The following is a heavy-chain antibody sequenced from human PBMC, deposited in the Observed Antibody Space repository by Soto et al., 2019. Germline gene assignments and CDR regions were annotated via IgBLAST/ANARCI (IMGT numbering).Heavy chain of an antibody. CDR1: GGSISSSNW. CDR2: IYHSGST. CDR3: ARVYYGDYVGFYFQH. Sequence: QVQLQESGPGLVKPSGTLSLTCAVSGGSISSSNWWSWVRQPPGKGLEWIGEIYHSGSTNYNPSLKSRVTLSVDKSKNQFSLKLSSVTAADTAVYHCARVYYGDYVGFYFQHWGQGTLVTVSS. V-gene: IGHV4-4*02. D-gene: IGHD4-17*01. J-gene: IGHJ1*01.